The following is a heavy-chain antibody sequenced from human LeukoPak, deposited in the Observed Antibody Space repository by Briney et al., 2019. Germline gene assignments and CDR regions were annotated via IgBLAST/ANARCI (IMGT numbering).Heavy chain of an antibody. CDR3: ARRHVRYYYDSSGYYFDY. D-gene: IGHD3-22*01. Sequence: SETLSLTCTVSGGSISSSSYYWGWIRQPPGKGLEWIGSIYYSGSTYYNPSLKSRVTISVDTSKNQFSLKLSSVTAADTAVYYCARRHVRYYYDSSGYYFDYWGQGTPVTASS. CDR2: IYYSGST. V-gene: IGHV4-39*01. CDR1: GGSISSSSYY. J-gene: IGHJ4*02.